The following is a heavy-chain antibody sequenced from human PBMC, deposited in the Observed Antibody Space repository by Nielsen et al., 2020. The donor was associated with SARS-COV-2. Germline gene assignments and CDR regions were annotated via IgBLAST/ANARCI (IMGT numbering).Heavy chain of an antibody. CDR1: GFTFSSYG. D-gene: IGHD3-3*01. CDR2: IWYDGSNK. V-gene: IGHV3-33*01. J-gene: IGHJ6*02. CDR3: ARYYDFWSGYYRGRKDGMDV. Sequence: GESLKISCAASGFTFSSYGMHWVRQAPGKGLEWVAVIWYDGSNKYYADSVKGRFTISRDNSKNTLYLQMNSLRAEDTAVYYCARYYDFWSGYYRGRKDGMDVWGQGTTVTVSS.